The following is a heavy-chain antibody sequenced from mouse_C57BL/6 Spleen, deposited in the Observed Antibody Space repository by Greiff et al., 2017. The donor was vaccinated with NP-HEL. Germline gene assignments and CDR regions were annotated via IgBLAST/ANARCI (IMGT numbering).Heavy chain of an antibody. CDR1: GFNIKDDY. V-gene: IGHV14-4*01. D-gene: IGHD1-1*01. Sequence: VQLQQSGAELVRPGASVKLSCTASGFNIKDDYMHWVKQRPEQGLEWIGWIDPENGDTEYASKFQGKATITADTSSNTAYLQLSSLTSEDTAVYYCTKGDYYGSSYWYFDVWGTGTTVTVSS. CDR3: TKGDYYGSSYWYFDV. J-gene: IGHJ1*03. CDR2: IDPENGDT.